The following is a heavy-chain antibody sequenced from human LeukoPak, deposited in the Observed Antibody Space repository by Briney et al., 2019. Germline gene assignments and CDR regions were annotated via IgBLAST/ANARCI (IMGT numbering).Heavy chain of an antibody. CDR3: ARALFIAAAGYSGL. D-gene: IGHD6-13*01. CDR2: NNPSGGST. Sequence: ASVKVSCKASGYTFTSYYMHWVRQAPGQGLEWMGINNPSGGSTSYAQKFQGRVTMTRDTSTSTVYMELSSLRSEDTAVYCSARALFIAAAGYSGLWGQGTLVTVSS. CDR1: GYTFTSYY. V-gene: IGHV1-46*01. J-gene: IGHJ4*02.